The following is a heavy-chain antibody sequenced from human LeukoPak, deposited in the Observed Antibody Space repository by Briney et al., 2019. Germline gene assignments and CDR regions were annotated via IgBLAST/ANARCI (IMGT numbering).Heavy chain of an antibody. D-gene: IGHD4-23*01. J-gene: IGHJ3*02. Sequence: RTSETLSLTCTVSGASISSYYWSWIRQPPGKGLEWIGYIFYTGSTNYNPSLKSRVTISVLTSKNRFSLKLSSVTAADTAVYYCATLTGGDDAFDIWGQGTMVTVSS. CDR2: IFYTGST. CDR3: ATLTGGDDAFDI. V-gene: IGHV4-59*01. CDR1: GASISSYY.